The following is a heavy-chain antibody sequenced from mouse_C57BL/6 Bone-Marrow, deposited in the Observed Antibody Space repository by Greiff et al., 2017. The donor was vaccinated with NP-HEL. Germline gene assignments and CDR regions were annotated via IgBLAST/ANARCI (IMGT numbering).Heavy chain of an antibody. Sequence: EVQGVESGGGLVKPGGSLKLSCAASGFTFSSYAMSWVRQTPEKRLEWVATISDGGSYTYYPDNVKGRFTISRDNAKNNLYLQMSHLKSEDTAMYYCAREGYYDGNVWGTGTTVTVSS. CDR3: AREGYYDGNV. D-gene: IGHD1-1*01. J-gene: IGHJ1*03. V-gene: IGHV5-4*01. CDR2: ISDGGSYT. CDR1: GFTFSSYA.